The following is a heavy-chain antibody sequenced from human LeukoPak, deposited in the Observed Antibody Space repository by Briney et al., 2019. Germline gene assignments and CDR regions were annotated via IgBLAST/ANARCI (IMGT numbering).Heavy chain of an antibody. D-gene: IGHD3-10*01. CDR2: IKSKTDGGTT. V-gene: IGHV3-15*01. Sequence: PGGSLRLSCAASGFTVSNAWMSWVRQAPGKGLEWVGRIKSKTDGGTTDYAAPVKGRFTISRDDSKNTLYLQMNSLKTEDTAVYYCTTGITMVRGVIHLIDYWGQGTLVTVSS. J-gene: IGHJ4*02. CDR3: TTGITMVRGVIHLIDY. CDR1: GFTVSNAW.